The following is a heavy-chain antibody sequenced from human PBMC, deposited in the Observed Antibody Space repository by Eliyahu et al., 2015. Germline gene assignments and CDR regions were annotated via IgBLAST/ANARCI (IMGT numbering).Heavy chain of an antibody. CDR3: ARGGLDIVVVVAATAYNWFDP. CDR1: GFXFSDYY. D-gene: IGHD2-15*01. CDR2: ISSSGSTI. Sequence: QVQLVESGGGLVKPGGSLRLSCAASGFXFSDYYXSWXRQAPGKGLEGVSYISSSGSTIYYADSVKGRFTISRDNAKNSLYLQMNSLRAEDTAVYYCARGGLDIVVVVAATAYNWFDPWGQGTLVTVSS. V-gene: IGHV3-11*01. J-gene: IGHJ5*02.